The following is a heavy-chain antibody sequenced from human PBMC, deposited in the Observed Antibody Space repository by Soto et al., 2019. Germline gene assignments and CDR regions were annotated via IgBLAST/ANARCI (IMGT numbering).Heavy chain of an antibody. Sequence: EVQLVESGGGLIQPGGSLRLSCAASGLTVSGNYMGWVRQAPGKGLEWVSGMYSDGTTNYADSVKGRFTIFRDNSKNTLFLQMNSLRDEDTAVYHCARASSRWGSEAAYWGQGTLVTVSS. V-gene: IGHV3-53*01. D-gene: IGHD7-27*01. CDR1: GLTVSGNY. CDR3: ARASSRWGSEAAY. CDR2: MYSDGTT. J-gene: IGHJ4*02.